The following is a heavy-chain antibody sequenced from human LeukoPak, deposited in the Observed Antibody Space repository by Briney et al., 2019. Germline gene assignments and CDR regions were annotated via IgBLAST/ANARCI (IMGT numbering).Heavy chain of an antibody. Sequence: SETLSLTCSVSGGSISGSTSYWGWIRQPPGEGLEWIGNIFHRGTTYHNPSLQRRVTFSVDTSKNLFSMNLTSVTVADTAVYYCARHGDRLRFAMDVWGQGTTVTISS. CDR3: ARHGDRLRFAMDV. D-gene: IGHD2-21*02. CDR2: IFHRGTT. J-gene: IGHJ6*02. CDR1: GGSISGSTSY. V-gene: IGHV4-39*01.